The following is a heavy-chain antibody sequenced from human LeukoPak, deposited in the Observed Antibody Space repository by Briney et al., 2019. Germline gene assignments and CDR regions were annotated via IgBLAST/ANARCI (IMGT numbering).Heavy chain of an antibody. Sequence: ETLSLTCTVSGGSISSGGYYWSWIRQHPGKGLEWVSSISNSGGSTYYADSVKGRFTISRDNSKNTLYLQMNSLRAEDTAVYYCAKEGFDSWGQGTLVTVSS. CDR2: ISNSGGST. CDR3: AKEGFDS. V-gene: IGHV3-23*01. CDR1: GGSISSGGYY. J-gene: IGHJ4*02.